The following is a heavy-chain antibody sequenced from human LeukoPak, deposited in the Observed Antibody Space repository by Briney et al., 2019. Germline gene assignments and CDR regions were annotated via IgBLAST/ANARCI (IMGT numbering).Heavy chain of an antibody. CDR2: INPNSGGT. V-gene: IGHV1-2*02. CDR3: AAHRITGVVPAALDHAFDI. Sequence: GASVKVSCKASGYTFTGYYMHWVRQAPGQGLEWMGWINPNSGGTNYAQKFQGRVTMTRDTSISTAYMELSRLRSDDTAVYYCAAHRITGVVPAALDHAFDIWGQGTMVTVSS. CDR1: GYTFTGYY. J-gene: IGHJ3*02. D-gene: IGHD2-2*01.